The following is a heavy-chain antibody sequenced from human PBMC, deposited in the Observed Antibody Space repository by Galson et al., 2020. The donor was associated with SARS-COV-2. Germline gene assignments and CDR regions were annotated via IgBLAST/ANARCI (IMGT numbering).Heavy chain of an antibody. J-gene: IGHJ5*02. CDR3: ARPSSSDVWGPQGWFDP. D-gene: IGHD3-16*01. V-gene: IGHV5-51*01. Sequence: PGESLKLSSKGSGYSFTSYWNDRVRQMPGKGLEWMGIIYPGDPDTRYNPSFQGQVTIPADKSISPADLQWSSLKASDTSMYDCARPSSSDVWGPQGWFDPWGQGTLVTVSS. CDR2: IYPGDPDT. CDR1: GYSFTSYW.